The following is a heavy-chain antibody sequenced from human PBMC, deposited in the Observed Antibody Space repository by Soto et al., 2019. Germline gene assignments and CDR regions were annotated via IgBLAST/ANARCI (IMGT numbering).Heavy chain of an antibody. V-gene: IGHV4-34*01. CDR3: ASPGSETYNWFDP. CDR1: AGSFSGYY. CDR2: INHSGST. D-gene: IGHD6-19*01. J-gene: IGHJ5*02. Sequence: SETLSLTCAVSAGSFSGYYWSWIRQPPGKGLEWIGEINHSGSTNYNPTLKRRVTISVDTSKTQFSLKLSSVTAADMAVYYCASPGSETYNWFDPWGQGTLVTVSS.